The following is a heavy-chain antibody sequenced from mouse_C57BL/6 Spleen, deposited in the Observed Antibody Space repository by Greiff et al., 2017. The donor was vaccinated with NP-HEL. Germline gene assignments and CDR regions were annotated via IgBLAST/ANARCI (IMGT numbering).Heavy chain of an antibody. J-gene: IGHJ4*01. CDR1: GYTFTSYW. CDR3: ARSSSTVDAMDY. CDR2: IDPSDSVT. V-gene: IGHV1-52*01. Sequence: QVQLQQPGAELVRPGSSVKLSCKASGYTFTSYWLHWVKQRPIQGLAWIGNIDPSDSVTHYNQKFKDKATLTVDKYNRTAYMQLSSLTSEDSAVYYCARSSSTVDAMDYWGQGTSVTVSS. D-gene: IGHD1-1*01.